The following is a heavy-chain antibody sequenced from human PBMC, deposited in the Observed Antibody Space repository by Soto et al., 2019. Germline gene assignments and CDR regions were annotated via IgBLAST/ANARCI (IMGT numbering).Heavy chain of an antibody. D-gene: IGHD3-3*01. CDR3: ARASEGITIFGDITTPGFDP. V-gene: IGHV4-31*03. J-gene: IGHJ5*02. CDR2: IYYSGST. Sequence: PSETLSLTCTVSGGSISSGGYYWSWIRQHPGKGLEWIGYIYYSGSTYYNPSLKSRVTISVDTSKNQFSLKLSSVTAADTAVYYCARASEGITIFGDITTPGFDPWGQETLVTVSS. CDR1: GGSISSGGYY.